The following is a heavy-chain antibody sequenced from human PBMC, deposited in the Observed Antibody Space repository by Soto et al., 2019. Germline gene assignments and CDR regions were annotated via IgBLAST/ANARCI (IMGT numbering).Heavy chain of an antibody. CDR2: INHSGST. V-gene: IGHV4-34*01. Sequence: QVQLQQWGAGLLKPSETLSLTCAVYGGSFSGYYWSWIRQPPGKGLEWIGEINHSGSTNYNPSLKSQVTISVDTSKTQFSLKLSSVTAADTAVYYCARGRGTDHTIDMLGPQGQYYGIDVWGQGTTVTVSS. J-gene: IGHJ6*02. CDR3: ARGRGTDHTIDMLGPQGQYYGIDV. CDR1: GGSFSGYY. D-gene: IGHD3-10*02.